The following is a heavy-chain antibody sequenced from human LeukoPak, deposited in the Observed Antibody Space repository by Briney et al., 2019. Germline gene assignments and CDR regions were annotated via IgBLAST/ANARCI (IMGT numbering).Heavy chain of an antibody. CDR3: ARNYYFDY. CDR1: GGSFSGYY. D-gene: IGHD4-11*01. J-gene: IGHJ4*02. Sequence: SETLSLTCAVYGGSFSGYYWSWIRQPPGKGLEWIGEINHSGSTNYNPSLKSRVTISVDTSKNQFSLKLSSVTAADTAVYYCARNYYFDYWGQGTLVTVSS. V-gene: IGHV4-34*01. CDR2: INHSGST.